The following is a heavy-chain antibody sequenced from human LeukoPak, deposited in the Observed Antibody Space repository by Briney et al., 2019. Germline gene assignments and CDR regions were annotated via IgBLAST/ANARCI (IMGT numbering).Heavy chain of an antibody. CDR3: VRVTTTYYYDSGGYCDY. Sequence: KPGGFLRLSCAASGFTFSTYRMNWVRQAPGKGLEWVSSISSTSSHIYHADSVKGRFTISRDNAKNSLHLQMNSLRADDSAVYYCVRVTTTYYYDSGGYCDYWGQGTLVTVSS. CDR1: GFTFSTYR. CDR2: ISSTSSHI. V-gene: IGHV3-21*01. J-gene: IGHJ4*02. D-gene: IGHD3-22*01.